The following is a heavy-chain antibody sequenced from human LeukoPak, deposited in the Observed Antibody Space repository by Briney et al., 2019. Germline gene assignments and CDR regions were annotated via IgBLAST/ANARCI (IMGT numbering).Heavy chain of an antibody. V-gene: IGHV3-48*03. CDR1: GFTFSTYD. J-gene: IGHJ4*02. D-gene: IGHD5-12*01. CDR2: ISTTGTTV. CDR3: ARDRNSGYSGYAFDC. Sequence: GGSLRLSCAASGFTFSTYDMNWVRQAPGKGLEWVSHISTTGTTVYYADAVKGRFTISRDNAKNSLYLQMNSLRAEDTAVYYCARDRNSGYSGYAFDCWGQGTLVTVSS.